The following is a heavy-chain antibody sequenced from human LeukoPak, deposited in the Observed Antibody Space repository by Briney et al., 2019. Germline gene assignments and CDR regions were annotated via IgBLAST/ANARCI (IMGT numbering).Heavy chain of an antibody. CDR2: IIPIFGTA. CDR3: ARDGDYHDSSGYYRYYFDY. J-gene: IGHJ4*02. CDR1: GGTFSSYA. Sequence: SVKVSCKASGGTFSSYAISWVRQAPGQGLEWMGGIIPIFGTANYAQKFQGGVTITADKSTSTAYMELSSLRSEDTAVYYCARDGDYHDSSGYYRYYFDYWGQGTLVTVSS. D-gene: IGHD3-22*01. V-gene: IGHV1-69*06.